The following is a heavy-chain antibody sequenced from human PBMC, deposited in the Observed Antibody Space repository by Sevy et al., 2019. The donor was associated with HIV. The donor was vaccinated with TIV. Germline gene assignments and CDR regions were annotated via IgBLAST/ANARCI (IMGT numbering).Heavy chain of an antibody. CDR1: GGSISSYY. V-gene: IGHV4-4*07. CDR3: ARYSTGSGGTQY. J-gene: IGHJ4*02. CDR2: NYTSGST. D-gene: IGHD2-15*01. Sequence: SETLSLTCTVSGGSISSYYWSCIRQPTGKGLEWIGRNYTSGSTNYNPSLKSRVTMSVDTSKNQFSLKLSSVTAADTAVYYCARYSTGSGGTQYWGQGTSVTVSS.